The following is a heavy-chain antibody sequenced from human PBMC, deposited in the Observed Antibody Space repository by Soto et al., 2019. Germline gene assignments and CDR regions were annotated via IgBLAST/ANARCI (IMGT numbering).Heavy chain of an antibody. J-gene: IGHJ4*02. CDR1: GFSFGSYW. Sequence: EVELVESGGGSVQPGGSLRLSCAGSGFSFGSYWMNWVRQAPGKGLEWVANIKQDGSEKYYVDSVKGRFTISRDNAKSSLYLQMNSLRVEDTAVYYCAVGNGWLVTDWGQGTLVIVSS. D-gene: IGHD6-19*01. V-gene: IGHV3-7*01. CDR3: AVGNGWLVTD. CDR2: IKQDGSEK.